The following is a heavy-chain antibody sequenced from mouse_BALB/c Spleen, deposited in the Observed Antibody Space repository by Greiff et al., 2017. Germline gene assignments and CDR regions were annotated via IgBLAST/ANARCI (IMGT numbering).Heavy chain of an antibody. CDR1: GFNIKDTY. D-gene: IGHD2-14*01. V-gene: IGHV14-3*02. CDR3: ARSGVRQRDAMDY. CDR2: IDPANGNT. Sequence: VQLQQSGAELVKPGASVKLSCTASGFNIKDTYMHWVKQRPEQGLEWIGRIDPANGNTKYDPKFQGKATITADTSSNTAYLQLSSLTSEDTAVYYCARSGVRQRDAMDYWGQGTSVTGSS. J-gene: IGHJ4*01.